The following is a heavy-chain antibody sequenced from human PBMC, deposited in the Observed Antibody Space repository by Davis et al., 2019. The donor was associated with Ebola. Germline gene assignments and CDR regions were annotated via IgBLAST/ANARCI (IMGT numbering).Heavy chain of an antibody. V-gene: IGHV4-34*01. J-gene: IGHJ5*02. Sequence: MPSEILSLTCAVYGGSFSGYYWTWIRQPPGKGLEWIGEINHSGRTNYNPSLKSRVTISVDTSKNQFSLKLNSVTAADTAVYYCARGLHWFDPWGQGTLVTVSS. D-gene: IGHD5-18*01. CDR1: GGSFSGYY. CDR3: ARGLHWFDP. CDR2: INHSGRT.